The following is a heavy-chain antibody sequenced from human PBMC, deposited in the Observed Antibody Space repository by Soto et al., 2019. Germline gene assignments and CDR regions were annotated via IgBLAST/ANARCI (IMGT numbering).Heavy chain of an antibody. CDR1: GYTFSDYD. CDR2: MNPNSGNT. CDR3: ARGVRPDY. J-gene: IGHJ4*02. V-gene: IGHV1-8*01. D-gene: IGHD6-6*01. Sequence: GASVKGSCKASGYTFSDYDINWVRQAPGQGLEWIGWMNPNSGNTGYGQTFQGRITMTRNTSIDTAYMELSTLRSEDTAVYYCARGVRPDYWGQGTLVTVSS.